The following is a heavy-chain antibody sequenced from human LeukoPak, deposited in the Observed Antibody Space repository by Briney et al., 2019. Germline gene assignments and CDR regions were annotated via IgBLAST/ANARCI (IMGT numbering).Heavy chain of an antibody. Sequence: PGGSLRLSCVVSGFTFSSYWMSWVRQAPGKGLEWVSTISGGGDATYYADSVKGRFTISRDNSKNTLYLQMNSLRVEDTAVYYCARDSSMLRGPLVIYYFDFWGQGTLVTVSS. CDR1: GFTFSSYW. V-gene: IGHV3-23*01. CDR2: ISGGGDAT. CDR3: ARDSSMLRGPLVIYYFDF. J-gene: IGHJ4*02. D-gene: IGHD3-10*01.